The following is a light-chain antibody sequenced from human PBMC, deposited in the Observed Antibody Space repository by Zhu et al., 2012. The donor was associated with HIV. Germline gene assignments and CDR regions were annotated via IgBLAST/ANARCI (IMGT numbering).Light chain of an antibody. CDR1: QSVTSN. CDR2: GAS. V-gene: IGKV3-15*01. Sequence: EIVLTQSPGTLSLSSGERATLSCRASQSVTSNYLAWYQQKPGQAPRLLVYGASTRATGIPARFSGSGSGTEFTLTISSMQSEDFAVYYCQQYNNWPLTFGGGTKVQIK. J-gene: IGKJ4*01. CDR3: QQYNNWPLT.